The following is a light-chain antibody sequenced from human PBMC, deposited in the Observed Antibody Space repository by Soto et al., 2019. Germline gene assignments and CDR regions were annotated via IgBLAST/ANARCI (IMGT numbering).Light chain of an antibody. CDR1: MRDVGAYNL. Sequence: QSVLTQPASVSGSAGQSITISCSGTMRDVGAYNLVSWYQQHPGTAPKLIIYEVSHRFSGLSYRFSGSKSGNTASLTISGLQAEYEGDYYCTSFAPGRIYVFGSGTKLTVL. CDR3: TSFAPGRIYV. CDR2: EVS. V-gene: IGLV2-14*03. J-gene: IGLJ1*01.